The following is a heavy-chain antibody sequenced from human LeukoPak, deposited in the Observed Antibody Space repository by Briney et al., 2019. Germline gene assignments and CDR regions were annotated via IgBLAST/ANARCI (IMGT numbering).Heavy chain of an antibody. CDR1: GFTFSSYV. CDR3: ARDTGITMVRGFGY. J-gene: IGHJ4*02. D-gene: IGHD3-10*01. V-gene: IGHV3-33*01. CDR2: IWYDGSNK. Sequence: GGSLRLSCAASGFTFSSYVMHWVRQAPGKGLEWVAGIWYDGSNKYYADSVKGRFTISRDNSKNTLYLQMNSLRAEDTAVYYCARDTGITMVRGFGYWGQGTLVTVSS.